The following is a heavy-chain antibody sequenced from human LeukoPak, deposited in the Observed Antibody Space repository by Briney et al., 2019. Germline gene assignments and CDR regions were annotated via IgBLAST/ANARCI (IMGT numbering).Heavy chain of an antibody. D-gene: IGHD3-22*01. CDR3: AGTRYYDSSGLDY. V-gene: IGHV4-4*07. J-gene: IGHJ4*02. CDR2: IYTSGST. Sequence: PSETLSLTCTVSGGSISSYCWSWIRQPAGKGLEWIGRIYTSGSTNYNPSLKSRVTMSVDTSKNQFSLKLSSVTAADTAVYYCAGTRYYDSSGLDYWGQGTLVTVSS. CDR1: GGSISSYC.